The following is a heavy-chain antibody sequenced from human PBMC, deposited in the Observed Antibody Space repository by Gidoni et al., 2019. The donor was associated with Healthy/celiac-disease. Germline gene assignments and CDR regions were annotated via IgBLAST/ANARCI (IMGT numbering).Heavy chain of an antibody. J-gene: IGHJ4*02. CDR1: GGTFSSYA. CDR2: IIPIFGTA. Sequence: QVQLVQSGAEVKKPGSSVTVSCKASGGTFSSYAISWVRQAPGQGLEWMGGIIPIFGTANYAQKFQGRVTITADESTSTAYMELSSLRSEDTAVYYCARAFFGYCSSTSCSDYFDYWGQGTLVTVSS. V-gene: IGHV1-69*01. CDR3: ARAFFGYCSSTSCSDYFDY. D-gene: IGHD2-2*01.